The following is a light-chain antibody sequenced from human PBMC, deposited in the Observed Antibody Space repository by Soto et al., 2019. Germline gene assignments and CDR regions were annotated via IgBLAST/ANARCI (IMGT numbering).Light chain of an antibody. Sequence: QSALTQPPSASGTPGQTVTISCSGSYSNVGANPVSWYQQVPGRAPQLLIYSNNQRPAGVPGRFSGSRSDTSASLSISGLQSADEADYYCASWDDTLNDYVFGTGTKVT. V-gene: IGLV1-44*01. CDR3: ASWDDTLNDYV. J-gene: IGLJ1*01. CDR1: YSNVGANP. CDR2: SNN.